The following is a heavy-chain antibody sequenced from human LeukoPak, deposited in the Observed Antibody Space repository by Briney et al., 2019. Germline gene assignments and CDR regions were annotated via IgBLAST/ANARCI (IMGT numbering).Heavy chain of an antibody. CDR2: ISAYNGNT. CDR3: ARELWIQLWLPYYYYGMDV. Sequence: ASVKVSCKASGYTFTSYGISWVRQAPGQGLEWMGWISAYNGNTNYAQKLQGRVTMTTDTSTSTAYMELRSLRSDDMAVYYCARELWIQLWLPYYYYGMDVWGQGTTVTVSS. V-gene: IGHV1-18*03. D-gene: IGHD5-18*01. J-gene: IGHJ6*02. CDR1: GYTFTSYG.